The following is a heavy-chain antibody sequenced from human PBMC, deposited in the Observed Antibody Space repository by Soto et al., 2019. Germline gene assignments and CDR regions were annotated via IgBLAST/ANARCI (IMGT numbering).Heavy chain of an antibody. Sequence: EVHLVESGGGLVQTGGSLRLSCAIFESTVSRDWMNWVRQAPGKGLEWVAHINQDGSEKYYVDSVKGRFTISRDNAKKSLYLPMNGLRPADTSMYYCSGGVGDAFWGQGTLVTVSS. D-gene: IGHD1-26*01. J-gene: IGHJ4*02. CDR1: ESTVSRDW. V-gene: IGHV3-7*04. CDR2: INQDGSEK. CDR3: SGGVGDAF.